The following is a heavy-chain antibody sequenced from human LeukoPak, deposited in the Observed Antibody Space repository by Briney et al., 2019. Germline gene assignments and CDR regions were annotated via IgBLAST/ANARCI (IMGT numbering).Heavy chain of an antibody. J-gene: IGHJ4*02. CDR3: ARVGYSSGWPDY. CDR1: GGSFSGYY. Sequence: SETLSLTCAVYGGSFSGYYWSWIRQPPGKGLEWIGEINHSGSTNYNPSLKSRVTISVDTSKNQFSLRLSSVTAADTAVYYCARVGYSSGWPDYWGQGTLVTGSS. CDR2: INHSGST. V-gene: IGHV4-34*01. D-gene: IGHD6-19*01.